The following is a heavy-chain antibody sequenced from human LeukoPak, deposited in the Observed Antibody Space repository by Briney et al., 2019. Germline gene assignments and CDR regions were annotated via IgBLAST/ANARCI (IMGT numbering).Heavy chain of an antibody. Sequence: GGSLRLSCAASGFTFSSYSMNWVRQAPGKGLEWVSYISSSSSTIYYADSVRGRFTISRDNAKNSLYLQMNSLRAEDTAVNYCARANTPYYDFWSGYRHDAFDIWGQGTMVTVSS. CDR3: ARANTPYYDFWSGYRHDAFDI. J-gene: IGHJ3*02. CDR2: ISSSSSTI. D-gene: IGHD3-3*01. CDR1: GFTFSSYS. V-gene: IGHV3-48*01.